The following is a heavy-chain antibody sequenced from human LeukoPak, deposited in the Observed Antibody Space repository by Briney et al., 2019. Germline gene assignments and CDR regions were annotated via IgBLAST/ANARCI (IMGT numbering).Heavy chain of an antibody. CDR3: ARAAGIAVAGPYFNWFDP. V-gene: IGHV4-34*01. Sequence: SETLSLTCAVYGGSFSGYYWSWIRQPPGKGLEWIGEINHSGSTNYNPSLKSRVTISVDTSKNQFSLKLSSVTAADTAVYYCARAAGIAVAGPYFNWFDPWGQGTLVTVSS. D-gene: IGHD6-19*01. CDR2: INHSGST. CDR1: GGSFSGYY. J-gene: IGHJ5*02.